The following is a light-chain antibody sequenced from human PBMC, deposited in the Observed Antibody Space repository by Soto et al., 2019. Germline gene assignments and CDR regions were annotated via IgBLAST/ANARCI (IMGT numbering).Light chain of an antibody. CDR2: KAS. CDR1: QSICSW. J-gene: IGKJ2*01. CDR3: QQYKSYSMYT. V-gene: IGKV1-5*03. Sequence: PLTLSPYTLPAPVGARVTITCRGSQSICSWLSWYLQKPRKAHKLIIYKASSLESVVPSRFSGCGSGTEFTLTISSLQPDDFASYYCQQYKSYSMYTFGQGTKVDIK.